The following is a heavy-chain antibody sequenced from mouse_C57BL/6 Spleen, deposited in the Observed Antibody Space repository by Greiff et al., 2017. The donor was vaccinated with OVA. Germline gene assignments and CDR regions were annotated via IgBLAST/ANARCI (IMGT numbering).Heavy chain of an antibody. CDR3: ARPHPAHGYAMDY. CDR2: IYPGDGDT. J-gene: IGHJ4*01. D-gene: IGHD6-1*01. V-gene: IGHV1-82*01. CDR1: GYAFRRSW. Sequence: QVQLKESGPELVKPGASVKISCKASGYAFRRSWLNWVKPRPGKGLEWIGRIYPGDGDTNYNGKFKGKATLTADKSSSTAYMQLRRLTSEDSAVYFCARPHPAHGYAMDYWGKGTSVTVSS.